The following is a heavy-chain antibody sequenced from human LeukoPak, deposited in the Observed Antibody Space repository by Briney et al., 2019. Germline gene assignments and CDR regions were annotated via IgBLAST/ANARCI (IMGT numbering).Heavy chain of an antibody. V-gene: IGHV4-30-2*01. J-gene: IGHJ4*02. CDR1: GGSISSGGYA. CDR3: ADYGDSIR. D-gene: IGHD4-17*01. CDR2: IYDSGST. Sequence: SETLSLTCAVSGGSISSGGYAWSWIRQPPGKGLEWIGYIYDSGSTNYNPSLKSRVIISVDTSKNQFSLKLSSVTAADTAVYYCADYGDSIRWGQGTLVTVSS.